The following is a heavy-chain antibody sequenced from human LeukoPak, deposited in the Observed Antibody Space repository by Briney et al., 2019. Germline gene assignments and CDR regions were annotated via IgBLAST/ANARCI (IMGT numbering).Heavy chain of an antibody. J-gene: IGHJ4*02. D-gene: IGHD1-26*01. CDR3: ARGGSYPGC. CDR2: IKQDGSEE. V-gene: IGHV3-7*03. CDR1: GFTFSNYW. Sequence: PGGSLRLSCAASGFTFSNYWMSWVRQAPGKGLEWVAKIKQDGSEEYYVDSVKGRFTISRDNAENSLFLRMNSLRVEDTAIYYCARGGSYPGCWGQGTLVTVSS.